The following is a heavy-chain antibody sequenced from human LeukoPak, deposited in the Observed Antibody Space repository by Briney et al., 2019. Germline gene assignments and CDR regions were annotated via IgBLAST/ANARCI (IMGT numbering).Heavy chain of an antibody. CDR1: GFTFSSYA. J-gene: IGHJ6*03. CDR3: ANCALYCSSTSCSSAGYYYMDV. V-gene: IGHV3-23*01. D-gene: IGHD2-2*01. Sequence: GGSLRLSCAASGFTFSSYAMSWVRQAPGKGLEWVSAISGSGGSTYYADSVKGRFTISRDNSKNTLYLQMNSLRAEDTAVYYCANCALYCSSTSCSSAGYYYMDVWGKGTTVTVSS. CDR2: ISGSGGST.